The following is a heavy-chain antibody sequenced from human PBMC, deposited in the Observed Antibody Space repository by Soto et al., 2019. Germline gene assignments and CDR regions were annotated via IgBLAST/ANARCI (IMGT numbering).Heavy chain of an antibody. Sequence: EVQLVESGGGLVQPGGSLRLSCAASGFTFSSYSMNWVRQAPGKGLEWVSYISSSSSTIYYADSVKGRFTISRDNAKNSLYLHMNSLRAEDTAVYYCARGDSYCSGGSCYSYPPSAPFASWGQGTLVTVSS. CDR3: ARGDSYCSGGSCYSYPPSAPFAS. D-gene: IGHD2-15*01. CDR2: ISSSSSTI. V-gene: IGHV3-48*01. CDR1: GFTFSSYS. J-gene: IGHJ4*02.